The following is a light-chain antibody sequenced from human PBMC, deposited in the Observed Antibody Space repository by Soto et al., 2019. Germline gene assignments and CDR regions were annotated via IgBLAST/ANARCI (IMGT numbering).Light chain of an antibody. Sequence: DIQMTQSPSSLSASVGDRVTITCRASQTISIYLNWYQQKPGSVPNLLIYSASSLQSGVPSRFSGSGSGTDFTLTISSLQPEDFATYYCQQSYSALRTFGQGTKLEIK. V-gene: IGKV1-39*01. CDR1: QTISIY. J-gene: IGKJ2*02. CDR3: QQSYSALRT. CDR2: SAS.